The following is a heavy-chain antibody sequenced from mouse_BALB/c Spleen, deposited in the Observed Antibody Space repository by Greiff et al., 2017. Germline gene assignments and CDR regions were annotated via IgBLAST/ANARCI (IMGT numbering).Heavy chain of an antibody. CDR3: ARYSYSSPFAY. D-gene: IGHD1-1*01. Sequence: EVQGVESGGGLVKPGGSLKLSCAASGFTFSSYTMSWVRQTPEKRLEWVATISSGGGNTYYPDSVKGRFTISRDNAKNNLYLQMSSLRSEDTALYYCARYSYSSPFAYWGQGTLVTVSA. V-gene: IGHV5-9*03. CDR1: GFTFSSYT. J-gene: IGHJ3*01. CDR2: ISSGGGNT.